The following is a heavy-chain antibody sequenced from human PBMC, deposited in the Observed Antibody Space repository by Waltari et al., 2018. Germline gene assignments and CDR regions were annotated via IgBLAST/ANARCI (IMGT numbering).Heavy chain of an antibody. Sequence: QVQLQESGPGLVKPSETLSLTCAASGFSISRGYYWGWVRQPPGKGLECIGSIYESGSTYHNPSLKSRVTISIDTSKNQFSLKLTSVTAADTAMYYCARGPVFKYYYHAFDIWGQGTMVTVSS. V-gene: IGHV4-38-2*01. D-gene: IGHD3-22*01. CDR3: ARGPVFKYYYHAFDI. J-gene: IGHJ3*02. CDR1: GFSISRGYY. CDR2: IYESGST.